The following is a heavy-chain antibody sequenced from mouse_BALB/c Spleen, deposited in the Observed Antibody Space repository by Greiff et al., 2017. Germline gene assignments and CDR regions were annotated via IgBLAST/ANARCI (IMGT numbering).Heavy chain of an antibody. CDR2: ISSGSSTI. Sequence: DVQLVESGGGLVQPGGSRKLSCAASGFTFSSFGMHWVRQAPEKGLEWVAYISSGSSTIYYADTVKGRFTISRDNPKNTLFLQMTSLRSEDTAMYYCARDGNYPYAMDYWGQGTSVTVSS. V-gene: IGHV5-17*02. D-gene: IGHD2-1*01. J-gene: IGHJ4*01. CDR3: ARDGNYPYAMDY. CDR1: GFTFSSFG.